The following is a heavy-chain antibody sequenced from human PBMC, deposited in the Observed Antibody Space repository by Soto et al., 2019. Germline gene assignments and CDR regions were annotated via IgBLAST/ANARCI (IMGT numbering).Heavy chain of an antibody. CDR2: ISGSAGGT. V-gene: IGHV3-23*01. Sequence: EVQLLESGGGLVQPGGSLRLSCAASGFTFTSYAMSWVRQAPGKGLEWVSVISGSAGGTYHADSVKGRFTISRDNSKNTRYLQMNSLRAEDTAVYYCARDYSSGWKTFDYWGQGTLVTVSS. D-gene: IGHD6-19*01. J-gene: IGHJ4*02. CDR3: ARDYSSGWKTFDY. CDR1: GFTFTSYA.